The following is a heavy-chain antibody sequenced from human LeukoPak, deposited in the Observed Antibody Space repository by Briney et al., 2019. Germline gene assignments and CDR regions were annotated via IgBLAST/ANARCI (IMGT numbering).Heavy chain of an antibody. J-gene: IGHJ4*01. CDR1: GFTFSNSA. CDR2: LSGSGITT. Sequence: PGGSVRLSCAASGFTFSNSAMSWVRQAPGKGLEWVSTLSGSGITTYYADSVKGRFTISRDNSKNTLYLQMNTLRAEDSALYYCAKGIYSSGWSYFDYWGHGTLVTVSS. CDR3: AKGIYSSGWSYFDY. V-gene: IGHV3-23*01. D-gene: IGHD6-19*01.